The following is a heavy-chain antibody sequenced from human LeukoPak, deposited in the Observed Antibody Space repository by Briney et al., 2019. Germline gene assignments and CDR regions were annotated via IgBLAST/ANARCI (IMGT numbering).Heavy chain of an antibody. CDR3: ARGSVNYCSSTSCSGAFDI. CDR2: INHSGST. Sequence: SETQSLTCAVYGGSFSGYYWSWIRQPPGKGLEWIGEINHSGSTNYNPSLKSRVTISVDTSKNQFSLKLSSVTAADTAVYYCARGSVNYCSSTSCSGAFDIWGQGTMVTVSS. V-gene: IGHV4-34*01. CDR1: GGSFSGYY. J-gene: IGHJ3*02. D-gene: IGHD2-2*01.